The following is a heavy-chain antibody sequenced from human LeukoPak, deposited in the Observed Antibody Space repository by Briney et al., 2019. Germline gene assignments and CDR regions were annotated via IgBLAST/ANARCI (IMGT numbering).Heavy chain of an antibody. D-gene: IGHD3-22*01. CDR1: GFTFSSYW. CDR3: ARDSGGYYYVGFDY. V-gene: IGHV3-74*01. J-gene: IGHJ4*01. Sequence: PGGSLRLSCAASGFTFSSYWMHWVRQAPGKGLVWVSRINSDGSSTSYADSVKGRFTISRDNAKNTLYLLMNSLGAEDTAVYYCARDSGGYYYVGFDYWGQEPWSPSPQ. CDR2: INSDGSST.